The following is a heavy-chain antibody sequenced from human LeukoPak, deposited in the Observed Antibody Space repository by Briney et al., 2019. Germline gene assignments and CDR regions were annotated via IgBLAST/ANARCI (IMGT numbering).Heavy chain of an antibody. J-gene: IGHJ4*02. D-gene: IGHD5-18*01. V-gene: IGHV1-2*02. CDR2: INPNSGGT. CDR1: GYTFTGYY. CDR3: ARVVRGYSYGLGY. Sequence: GASVKVSCKASGYTFTGYYMHWVRQAPGQGLEWMGGINPNSGGTNYAQKFQGRVTMTRDTSISTAYMELSRLRSDDTAVYYCARVVRGYSYGLGYWGQGTLVTVSS.